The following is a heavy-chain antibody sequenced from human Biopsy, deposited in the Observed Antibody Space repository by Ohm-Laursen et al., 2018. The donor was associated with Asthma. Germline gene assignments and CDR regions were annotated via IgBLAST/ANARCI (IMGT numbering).Heavy chain of an antibody. CDR3: ARGRITMIGGWFDP. CDR2: IYYSGST. CDR1: GGSINIGDYY. V-gene: IGHV4-61*08. J-gene: IGHJ5*02. D-gene: IGHD3-22*01. Sequence: GTLSLTCTVSGGSINIGDYYWSWIRQLPVKGLEWIGYIYYSGSTNYNPSLKSRVTISVDTSKNQFSLKLSSVTAADTAVYYCARGRITMIGGWFDPWGQGTLVTVSS.